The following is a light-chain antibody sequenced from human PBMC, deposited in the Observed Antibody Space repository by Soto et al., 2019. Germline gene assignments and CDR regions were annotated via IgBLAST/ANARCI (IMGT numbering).Light chain of an antibody. V-gene: IGKV3-20*01. CDR1: QTGSNSY. Sequence: VLRQSPGTLSLSPGERATLSCRASQTGSNSYLAWYQQKSGQAPRLLIYGVYTRATGTPDRFSGSGSGTDFTLTITRLEPEDSAVYFCKQYTGPPTTFGQRSRL. CDR3: KQYTGPPTT. J-gene: IGKJ5*01. CDR2: GVY.